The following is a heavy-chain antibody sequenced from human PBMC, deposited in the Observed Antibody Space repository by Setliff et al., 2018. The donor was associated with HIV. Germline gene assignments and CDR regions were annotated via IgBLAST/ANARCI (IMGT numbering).Heavy chain of an antibody. CDR2: IKQDGSDM. D-gene: IGHD6-13*01. Sequence: PGGSLRLSCVASGLPFYNYWMTWLRRAPGRGLEWVANIKQDGSDMHYIESVKGRFTIFRDNAKNSVFLQMNSLRAEDTGVYYCATQTGFDNSHWYNYWGQGTVVTVSS. CDR1: GLPFYNYW. CDR3: ATQTGFDNSHWYNY. J-gene: IGHJ4*03. V-gene: IGHV3-7*01.